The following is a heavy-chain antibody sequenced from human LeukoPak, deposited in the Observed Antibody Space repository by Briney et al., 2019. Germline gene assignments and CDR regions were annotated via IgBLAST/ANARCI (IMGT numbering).Heavy chain of an antibody. CDR2: ISSSSSYI. V-gene: IGHV3-21*01. Sequence: GGSLRLSCAASGFTFSSYSTNWVRQPAGKGLEWVSSISSSSSYIYYADSVKGRFTISRDNAKNSLYLQMNSLRAEDTAVYYCARAPLTMIVVVIHFDYWGQGTLVTVSS. J-gene: IGHJ4*02. D-gene: IGHD3-22*01. CDR3: ARAPLTMIVVVIHFDY. CDR1: GFTFSSYS.